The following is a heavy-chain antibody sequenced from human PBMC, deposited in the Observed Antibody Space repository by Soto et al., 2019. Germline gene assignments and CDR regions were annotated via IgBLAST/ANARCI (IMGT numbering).Heavy chain of an antibody. J-gene: IGHJ6*03. D-gene: IGHD2-8*01. CDR3: AKDPNLAKCYSHDMDV. V-gene: IGHV3-30*18. Sequence: QVYLVESGGGVVQPGRSLRLSCAASEFTFSGYGMHWVRQAPGKGLEWVALISYDGSHKNYADSVKGRFTISRDNSKNTLFLQMNSLKPEDTAVYYCAKDPNLAKCYSHDMDVWGKGTTVTVSS. CDR2: ISYDGSHK. CDR1: EFTFSGYG.